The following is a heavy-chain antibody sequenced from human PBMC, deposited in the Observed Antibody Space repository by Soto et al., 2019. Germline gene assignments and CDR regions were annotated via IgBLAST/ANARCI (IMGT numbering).Heavy chain of an antibody. CDR3: AKSPYTGNPRWYYFEY. V-gene: IGHV3-30*18. J-gene: IGHJ4*02. CDR1: GFTFSGYG. CDR2: ISYDGSKR. D-gene: IGHD1-26*01. Sequence: GGSLRLSCAASGFTFSGYGMHWVRQAPGKGLEWVAVISYDGSKRYYADSMKGRFTISRDNSKNTLYLQMNSLGPEDTAVYYCAKSPYTGNPRWYYFEYWGRGTPVTVSS.